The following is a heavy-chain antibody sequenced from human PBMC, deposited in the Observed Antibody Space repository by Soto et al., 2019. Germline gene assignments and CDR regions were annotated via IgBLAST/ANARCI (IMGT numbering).Heavy chain of an antibody. CDR1: EFTFSGRS. CDR3: ARGWFGPDV. V-gene: IGHV3-74*01. D-gene: IGHD3-10*01. J-gene: IGHJ6*03. CDR2: IDKVGTDS. Sequence: EVQLVESGGGLVQPGGSLRLSCAASEFTFSGRSVHWVRLAPGKGLVWVSGIDKVGTDSTYADSVKGRFTSSRDNAKNTVDLQMNRLRVEDTAVYYCARGWFGPDVWGKGTTVPVSS.